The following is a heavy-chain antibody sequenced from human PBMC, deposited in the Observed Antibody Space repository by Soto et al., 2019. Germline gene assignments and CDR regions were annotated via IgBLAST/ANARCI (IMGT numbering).Heavy chain of an antibody. CDR2: RELHGSTE. Sequence: PGGSLRLSCDASGFTFSPIWMSWVRQAPGKGLEWVASRELHGSTEHYLDSVKGRFTVSRDSANNLLYLQMTSLRAEDTAVYYCTSLLGTVPTFDNWGQGTLVPVSS. J-gene: IGHJ4*02. D-gene: IGHD3-10*02. CDR3: TSLLGTVPTFDN. V-gene: IGHV3-7*01. CDR1: GFTFSPIW.